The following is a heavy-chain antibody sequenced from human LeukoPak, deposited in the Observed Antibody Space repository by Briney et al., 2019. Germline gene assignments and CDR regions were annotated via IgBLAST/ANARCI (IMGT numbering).Heavy chain of an antibody. CDR3: ARGDSSGWYDSYYFDY. J-gene: IGHJ4*02. CDR1: GFTFSSYS. V-gene: IGHV3-48*01. CDR2: ISSSSSTI. Sequence: GGSLRLSCAASGFTFSSYSMNWVRQAPGKGLEWVSYISSSSSTIYYADSVKGRFTISRDNSKNTLYLQMNSLRAEDTAVYYCARGDSSGWYDSYYFDYWGQGTLVTVSS. D-gene: IGHD6-19*01.